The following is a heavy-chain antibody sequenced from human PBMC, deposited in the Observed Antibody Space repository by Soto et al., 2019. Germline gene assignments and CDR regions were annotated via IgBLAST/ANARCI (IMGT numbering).Heavy chain of an antibody. CDR1: GYTFTSYG. D-gene: IGHD3-10*01. V-gene: IGHV1-18*01. Sequence: QVQLVQSGAEVKKPGASVKVSCKASGYTFTSYGISWVRQAPGQGLEWMGWISAYNGNTNYAQKLQGRVTMTTDTSTSTAYMELRSLRSDDTAVYYCARDPPRVWFGESTQYFDYWGLGTLVTVSS. CDR2: ISAYNGNT. CDR3: ARDPPRVWFGESTQYFDY. J-gene: IGHJ4*02.